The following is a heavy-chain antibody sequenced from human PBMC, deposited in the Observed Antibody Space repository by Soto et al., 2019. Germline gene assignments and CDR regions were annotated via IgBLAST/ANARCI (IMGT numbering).Heavy chain of an antibody. J-gene: IGHJ4*02. CDR3: AREYYDFWSGYFDY. CDR1: GYTFTSYC. D-gene: IGHD3-3*01. CDR2: ISAYNGNT. Sequence: ASVKVSCKASGYTFTSYCISWVRQAPGQGLEWMGWISAYNGNTNFAQKLQGRVTMTTDTSTSTAYMELRSLRSDDTAVYYCAREYYDFWSGYFDYWGQGTLVTVSS. V-gene: IGHV1-18*01.